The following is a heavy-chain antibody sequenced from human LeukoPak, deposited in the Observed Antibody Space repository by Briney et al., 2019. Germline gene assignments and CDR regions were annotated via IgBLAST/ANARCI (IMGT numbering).Heavy chain of an antibody. CDR2: IKQDGSER. V-gene: IGHV3-7*01. CDR3: ATMGLEPLPYYFDY. D-gene: IGHD1-1*01. CDR1: GFTFSRYW. J-gene: IGHJ4*02. Sequence: GSLRLSCAASGFTFSRYWMSWVRQAPGKGLEWVANIKQDGSERYHVDSVRGRFTISRDNAKNSLFLQMNSLRAEDTAVYYCATMGLEPLPYYFDYWGQGTLVTVPS.